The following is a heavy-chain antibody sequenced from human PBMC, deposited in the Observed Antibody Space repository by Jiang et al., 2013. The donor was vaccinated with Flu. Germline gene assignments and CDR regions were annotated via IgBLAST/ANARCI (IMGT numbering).Heavy chain of an antibody. J-gene: IGHJ6*02. CDR2: ISSSGSTI. D-gene: IGHD6-13*01. CDR1: GFTFSDYY. CDR3: ARDQVAAAGAPYYYYYGMDV. Sequence: VQLLESGGGLVKPGGSLRLSCAASGFTFSDYYMSWIRQAPGKGLEWVSYISSSGSTIYYADSVKGRFTISRDNAKNSLYLQMNSLRAEDTAVYYCARDQVAAAGAPYYYYYGMDVWGQGTTVTVSS. V-gene: IGHV3-11*04.